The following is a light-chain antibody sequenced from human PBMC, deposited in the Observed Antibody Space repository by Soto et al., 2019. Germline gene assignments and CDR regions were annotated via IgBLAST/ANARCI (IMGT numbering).Light chain of an antibody. J-gene: IGLJ2*01. Sequence: SYELTQPPSVSVAPGKTARITCGGNNIGSKSVHWYQQKPGQAPVLVIYYDSDRPSGIPERFSGSNSGNTATLTISRVEAGDEDEYYCQVWDSSSDRVVFGGGTKVTVL. CDR2: YDS. CDR1: NIGSKS. V-gene: IGLV3-21*04. CDR3: QVWDSSSDRVV.